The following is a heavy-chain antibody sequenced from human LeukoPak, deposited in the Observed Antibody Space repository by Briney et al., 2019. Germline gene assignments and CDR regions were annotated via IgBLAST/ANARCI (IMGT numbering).Heavy chain of an antibody. Sequence: SETLSLTCTVSSVSISSSGYYWSWIRQLSGKGLEWIGSTSYSGTTYYNPSLKSRVTISLDTSENQFSLKLSSVTAADTAVYYCAKGRPAAGQYYFDYWGQGILVTVSS. V-gene: IGHV4-31*03. CDR1: SVSISSSGYY. J-gene: IGHJ4*02. CDR2: TSYSGTT. CDR3: AKGRPAAGQYYFDY. D-gene: IGHD6-13*01.